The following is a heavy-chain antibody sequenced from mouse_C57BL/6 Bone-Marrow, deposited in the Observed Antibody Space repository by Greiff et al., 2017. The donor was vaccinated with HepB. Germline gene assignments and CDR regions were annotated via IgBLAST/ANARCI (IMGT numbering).Heavy chain of an antibody. D-gene: IGHD2-5*01. CDR1: GFSLTSYG. CDR3: ARKGDSKGAWFAY. CDR2: IWSGGST. J-gene: IGHJ3*01. V-gene: IGHV2-2*01. Sequence: QVQLKESGPGLVQPSQSLSITCTVSGFSLTSYGLHWVRQSPGKGLEWLGVIWSGGSTDYNAAFISRLSISKDNSKSQVFFKMNSLQADDTAIYYCARKGDSKGAWFAYWGQGTLVTVSA.